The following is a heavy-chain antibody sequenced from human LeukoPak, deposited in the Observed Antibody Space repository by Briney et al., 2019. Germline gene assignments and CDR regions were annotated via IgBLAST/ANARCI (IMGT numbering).Heavy chain of an antibody. CDR1: GGSISTSSYY. D-gene: IGHD3-10*01. V-gene: IGHV4-39*07. CDR3: AGDRGANPGGQLDY. J-gene: IGHJ4*02. CDR2: LYYSGST. Sequence: PSETLSLTCTVSGGSISTSSYYWGWIRQPPGKGLEWIGSLYYSGSTYYNPSLKSRVTISVDTSKNQFSLKLTSVTAADTAVYYCAGDRGANPGGQLDYWGQGTLVTVSS.